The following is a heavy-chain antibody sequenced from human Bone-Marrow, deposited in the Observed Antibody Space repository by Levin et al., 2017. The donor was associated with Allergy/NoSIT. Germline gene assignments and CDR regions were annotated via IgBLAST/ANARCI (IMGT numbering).Heavy chain of an antibody. D-gene: IGHD6-6*01. CDR2: INPSGGST. CDR1: GYTFTSYY. CDR3: ARDRGDGGRIAARPSYFDY. V-gene: IGHV1-46*01. J-gene: IGHJ4*02. Sequence: ASVKVSCKASGYTFTSYYMHWVRQAPGQGLEWMGIINPSGGSTSYAQKFQGRVTMTRDTSTSTVYMELSSLRSEDTAVYYCARDRGDGGRIAARPSYFDYWGQGTLVTVSS.